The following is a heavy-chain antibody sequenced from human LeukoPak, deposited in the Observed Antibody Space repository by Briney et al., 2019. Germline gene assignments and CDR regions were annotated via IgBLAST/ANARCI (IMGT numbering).Heavy chain of an antibody. V-gene: IGHV1-69*13. J-gene: IGHJ4*02. CDR3: ASGGIAVAKTFDY. D-gene: IGHD6-19*01. CDR2: IIPIFGTA. CDR1: GGTFSSYA. Sequence: GASVKVSCKASGGTFSSYAISWVRQAPGQGLEWVGGIIPIFGTANYAQKFQGRVTITADESTSTAYMELSSLRSEDTAVYYCASGGIAVAKTFDYWGQGTLVTVSS.